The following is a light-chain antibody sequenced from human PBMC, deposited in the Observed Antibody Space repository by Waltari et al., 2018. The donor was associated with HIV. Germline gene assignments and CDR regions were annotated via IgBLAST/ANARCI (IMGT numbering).Light chain of an antibody. CDR3: LLYYAGTWV. V-gene: IGLV7-43*01. Sequence: QTVVTQEPSLTVSPGETVTLTCASSTGAVTSLNYPNWFQQRPGQAPRALIYNTNNKHSWTHARFSVSLPGGKAALTLSVAQPEDAADYFCLLYYAGTWVFGGGTKLTVL. CDR1: TGAVTSLNY. J-gene: IGLJ3*02. CDR2: NTN.